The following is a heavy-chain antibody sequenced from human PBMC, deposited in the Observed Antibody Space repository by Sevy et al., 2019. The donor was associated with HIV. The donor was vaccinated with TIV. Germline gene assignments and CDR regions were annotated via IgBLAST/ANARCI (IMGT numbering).Heavy chain of an antibody. V-gene: IGHV3-21*01. J-gene: IGHJ4*02. D-gene: IGHD6-13*01. CDR3: ASGAIAAAGREQWLVSGNFDY. CDR2: ISSGSTNM. Sequence: GGSLRLSCAASGFTFSIYSMNWVRQAPGKGLERVSSISSGSTNMYYADSVKGRFTISRDNAKNSLYLQMNSLRAEDTAVYFCASGAIAAAGREQWLVSGNFDYWGQGTLVTVSS. CDR1: GFTFSIYS.